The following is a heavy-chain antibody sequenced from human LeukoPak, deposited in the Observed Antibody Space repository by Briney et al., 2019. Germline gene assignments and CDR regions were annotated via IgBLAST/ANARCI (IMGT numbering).Heavy chain of an antibody. D-gene: IGHD6-6*01. CDR3: AKDADEYSSSSLDY. Sequence: GGSLRLSCAASGFTFDDYTMHWDRQAPGKGLEWVSLISWDGGSTYYADSVKGRFTISRDNSKNSLYLQMNSLRTEDTALYYCAKDADEYSSSSLDYWGQGTLVTVSS. CDR1: GFTFDDYT. V-gene: IGHV3-43*01. J-gene: IGHJ4*02. CDR2: ISWDGGST.